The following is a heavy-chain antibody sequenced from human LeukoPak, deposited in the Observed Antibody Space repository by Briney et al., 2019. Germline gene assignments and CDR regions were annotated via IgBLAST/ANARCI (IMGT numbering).Heavy chain of an antibody. CDR3: ARHNGRSGTNPFDP. Sequence: PSETLSLTCTVSGYSISSGYYWGWIRQPPGKGLEWIGSIYHSGSTYYNPSLKSRVTISVDTSKNQFSLKLSSVTAADTAVYYCARHNGRSGTNPFDPWGQGTLVTVSS. CDR1: GYSISSGYY. V-gene: IGHV4-38-2*02. D-gene: IGHD3-10*01. J-gene: IGHJ5*02. CDR2: IYHSGST.